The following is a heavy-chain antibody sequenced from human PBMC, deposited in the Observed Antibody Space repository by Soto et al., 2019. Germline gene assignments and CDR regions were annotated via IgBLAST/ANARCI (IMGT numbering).Heavy chain of an antibody. Sequence: GGSLRLSCAASGFTFSSYGMHWVRQAPGKGLEWVAVIWYDGSNKYYADSVKGRFTISRDNSKNTLYLQMNSLRAEDTAVYYFARLYYYDSSGYYRSFFQHWGQGTLVTVSS. V-gene: IGHV3-33*01. D-gene: IGHD3-22*01. CDR3: ARLYYYDSSGYYRSFFQH. CDR1: GFTFSSYG. J-gene: IGHJ1*01. CDR2: IWYDGSNK.